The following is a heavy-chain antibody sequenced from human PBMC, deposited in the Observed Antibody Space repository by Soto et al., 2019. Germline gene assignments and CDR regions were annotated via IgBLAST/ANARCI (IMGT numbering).Heavy chain of an antibody. J-gene: IGHJ4*02. Sequence: PSETLSLTCTVSGGSISSSSYYWGWIRQPPGKGLEWIGSIYYSGSTYYNPSLKSRVTISVDTSKNQFSLKLSSVTAADTAVYYCASATPGIYYDSSGPFDYWGQGTLVTVSS. CDR2: IYYSGST. V-gene: IGHV4-39*01. D-gene: IGHD3-22*01. CDR1: GGSISSSSYY. CDR3: ASATPGIYYDSSGPFDY.